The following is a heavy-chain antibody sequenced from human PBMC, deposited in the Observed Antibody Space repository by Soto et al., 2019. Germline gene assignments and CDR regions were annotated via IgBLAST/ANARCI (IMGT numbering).Heavy chain of an antibody. CDR2: ISSSGSTI. CDR3: AREDTAMVGYYYYGMDV. J-gene: IGHJ6*02. D-gene: IGHD5-18*01. Sequence: GGSLRLSCAASGFAFSSYEMNWFRQAPGKGLEWVSYISSSGSTIYYADSVKGRFTISRDNAKNSLYLQMNSLRAEDTAVYYCAREDTAMVGYYYYGMDVWGQGTTVTVSS. CDR1: GFAFSSYE. V-gene: IGHV3-48*03.